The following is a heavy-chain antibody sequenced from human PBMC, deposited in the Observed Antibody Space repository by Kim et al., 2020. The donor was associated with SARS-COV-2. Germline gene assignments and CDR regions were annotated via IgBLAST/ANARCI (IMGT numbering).Heavy chain of an antibody. D-gene: IGHD2-21*01. V-gene: IGHV3-48*02. J-gene: IGHJ6*02. Sequence: GGSLRLSCAASGFTFSSYSMNWVRQAPGKGLEWVSYISSSSSTIYYADSVKGRFTISRDNAKNSLYLQMNSLRDEDTAVYYCARDAQTSIYSPYYYGMDVWGQGTTVTVSS. CDR3: ARDAQTSIYSPYYYGMDV. CDR1: GFTFSSYS. CDR2: ISSSSSTI.